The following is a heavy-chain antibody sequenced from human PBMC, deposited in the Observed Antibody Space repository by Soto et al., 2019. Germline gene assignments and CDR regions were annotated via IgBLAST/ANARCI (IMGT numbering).Heavy chain of an antibody. CDR2: ISAYNGNT. D-gene: IGHD3-16*01. V-gene: IGHV1-18*04. CDR3: ARDRIDFDYVWGRSNYGMDV. Sequence: ASVKVSCKASGYTFTSYGISWVRQAPGQGLEWMGWISAYNGNTNYAQKLQGRVTMTTDTSTSTAYMELRSLRSDDTAGYYCARDRIDFDYVWGRSNYGMDVWGQGTTVTVSS. J-gene: IGHJ6*02. CDR1: GYTFTSYG.